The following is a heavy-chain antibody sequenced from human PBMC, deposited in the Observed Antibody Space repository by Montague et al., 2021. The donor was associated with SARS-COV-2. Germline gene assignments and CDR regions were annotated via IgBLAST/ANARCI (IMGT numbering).Heavy chain of an antibody. CDR3: AKAPRGATILTNAMDV. Sequence: SLRLSCAASGFRFSTYWMHWVRQAPGKGLVWVSHISSDGTTTSYXDSVKGRFNISRDNARNTLFLQMNSLRVEDTAVYYCAKAPRGATILTNAMDVWGQGTTVTVSS. D-gene: IGHD3-9*01. V-gene: IGHV3-74*01. CDR2: ISSDGTTT. J-gene: IGHJ6*02. CDR1: GFRFSTYW.